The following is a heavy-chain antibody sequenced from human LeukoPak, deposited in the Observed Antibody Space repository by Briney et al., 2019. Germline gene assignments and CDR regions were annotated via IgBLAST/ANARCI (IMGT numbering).Heavy chain of an antibody. CDR3: ARGYSTGWYYFDY. CDR2: IYTSGST. J-gene: IGHJ4*02. CDR1: GGSISGFY. Sequence: SETLSLTCTVSGGSISGFYWSWIRQPAGKGLEWIGRIYTSGSTNYNPSLKSRVTMSVDTSKKQFSLKLSSVTAADTAAYYCARGYSTGWYYFDYWGQGTLVTVSS. D-gene: IGHD6-19*01. V-gene: IGHV4-4*07.